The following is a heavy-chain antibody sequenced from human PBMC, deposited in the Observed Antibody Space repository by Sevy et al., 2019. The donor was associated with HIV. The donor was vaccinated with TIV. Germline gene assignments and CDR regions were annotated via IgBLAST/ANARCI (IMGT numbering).Heavy chain of an antibody. CDR3: AGGVGLRLGELSTGWYYFDY. V-gene: IGHV4-59*01. D-gene: IGHD3-16*02. Sequence: QSQTLSLTCTVSGGSISSYYWSWIRQPPGKGLEWIGYIYYSGSTNYNPSLKSRVTISVDTSKNQFSLKLSSVTAADTAVYYCAGGVGLRLGELSTGWYYFDYWGQGTLVTVSS. CDR1: GGSISSYY. J-gene: IGHJ4*02. CDR2: IYYSGST.